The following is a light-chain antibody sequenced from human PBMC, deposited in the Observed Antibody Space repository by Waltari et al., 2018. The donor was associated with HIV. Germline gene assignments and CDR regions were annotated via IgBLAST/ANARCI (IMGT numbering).Light chain of an antibody. CDR3: CSYAGGYTLV. Sequence: QSALAQPRPVSGSPGQSVTIPCTGTSSAVGGYNHVSCYQQHPGQAPQLMIYDVTKRPSGVPDRFSCSKSGNTASLTISGLQAEDEADYFCCSYAGGYTLVFGGGTKLTVL. V-gene: IGLV2-11*02. J-gene: IGLJ3*02. CDR1: SSAVGGYNH. CDR2: DVT.